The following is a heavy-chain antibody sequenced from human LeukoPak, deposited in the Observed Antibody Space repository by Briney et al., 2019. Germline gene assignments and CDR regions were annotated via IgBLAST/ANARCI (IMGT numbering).Heavy chain of an antibody. CDR3: TTDRPKYYDILTGYSGFDY. CDR2: IKSKTDGGTT. V-gene: IGHV3-15*01. D-gene: IGHD3-9*01. CDR1: GFTFSDYY. J-gene: IGHJ4*02. Sequence: PGGSLRLSCAASGFTFSDYYMSWVRQAPGKGLEWVGRIKSKTDGGTTDYAAPVKGRFTISRDDSKNTLYLQMNSLKTEDTAVYYCTTDRPKYYDILTGYSGFDYWGQGTLVTVSS.